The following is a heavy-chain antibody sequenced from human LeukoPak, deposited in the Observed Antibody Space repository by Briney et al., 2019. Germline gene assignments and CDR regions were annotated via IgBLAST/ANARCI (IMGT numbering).Heavy chain of an antibody. CDR3: ARAGGYGLIDY. J-gene: IGHJ4*02. V-gene: IGHV4-39*07. CDR1: GGSISSSSYY. D-gene: IGHD5-18*01. Sequence: SETLSLTCTVSGGSISSSSYYWGWIRQPPGKGLEWIGSIYYSGSTYYNPSLTSRVTISVDTSKNQFSLKVGSMTAADTAVYYCARAGGYGLIDYWGQGTMVTVSS. CDR2: IYYSGST.